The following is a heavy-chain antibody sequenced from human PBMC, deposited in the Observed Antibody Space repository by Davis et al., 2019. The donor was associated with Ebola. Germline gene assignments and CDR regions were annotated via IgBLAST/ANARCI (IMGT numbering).Heavy chain of an antibody. CDR3: AKDTSNIWFDI. CDR2: LNHNGQIT. CDR1: GFTFSSYA. D-gene: IGHD1-26*01. J-gene: IGHJ3*02. V-gene: IGHV3-64*01. Sequence: GESLKISCAASGFTFSSYAMHWVRQAPGKGLEYVSGLNHNGQITYSANSVKGRFTVSRDNSKNTLYLQMNGLRVEDTAIYYCAKDTSNIWFDIWGQGTMVTVSS.